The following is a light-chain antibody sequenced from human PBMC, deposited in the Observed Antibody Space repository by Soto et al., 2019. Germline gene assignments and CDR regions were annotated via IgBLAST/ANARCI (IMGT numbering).Light chain of an antibody. J-gene: IGLJ1*01. V-gene: IGLV2-18*02. Sequence: QSVLTQPASVSGSPGQSITISCTGTSSDIGRYNRVSWYQQPPGTAPKLIIYEVNNRPSGVPDGFSGSKSGNTASLTISGPQAEDESDYDCNSLTAGGTYVFGTGTKGTVL. CDR1: SSDIGRYNR. CDR3: NSLTAGGTYV. CDR2: EVN.